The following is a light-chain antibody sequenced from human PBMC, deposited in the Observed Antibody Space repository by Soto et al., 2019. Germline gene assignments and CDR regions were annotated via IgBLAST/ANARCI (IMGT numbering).Light chain of an antibody. J-gene: IGKJ1*01. Sequence: AIRMTQSPSSFSASTGDRVTITCRASQGISSYLAWYQQKPGKAPNLLIYAASTLQSGVPSRFSGSGSGTDFTLTISCLQSEDFGTYYCQQHYSYPRTFGQGTKVEIK. V-gene: IGKV1-8*01. CDR2: AAS. CDR1: QGISSY. CDR3: QQHYSYPRT.